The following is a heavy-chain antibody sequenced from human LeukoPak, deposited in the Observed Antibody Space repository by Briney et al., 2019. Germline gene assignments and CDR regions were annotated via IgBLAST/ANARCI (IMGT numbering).Heavy chain of an antibody. CDR3: ARGGYCSGGSCYHYYFDY. CDR1: GYSISSGYY. J-gene: IGHJ4*02. D-gene: IGHD2-15*01. V-gene: IGHV4-38-2*02. Sequence: SETLSLTCTVSGYSISSGYYWGWIRQPPGKGLEWIGIIYHSGSTNYNPSLKSRVTISVETSKNQFSLKLSSVTAADTAVYYCARGGYCSGGSCYHYYFDYWGQGTLVTVSS. CDR2: IYHSGST.